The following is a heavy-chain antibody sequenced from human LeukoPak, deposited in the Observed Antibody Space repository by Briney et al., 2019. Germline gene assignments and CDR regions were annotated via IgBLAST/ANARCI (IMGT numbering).Heavy chain of an antibody. CDR1: GETFTNYY. V-gene: IGHV4-34*01. D-gene: IGHD1-7*01. J-gene: IGHJ5*02. CDR3: ARGPRLQLELRKKYNWFDP. Sequence: SETLSLTCVVYGETFTNYYWSWIRQPPGKGLEWIGEVNHSGSANYNPSLKSRVTISVDTSKSHFSLRLNSVTAADTAVYYCARGPRLQLELRKKYNWFDPWGQGSLVTVSS. CDR2: VNHSGSA.